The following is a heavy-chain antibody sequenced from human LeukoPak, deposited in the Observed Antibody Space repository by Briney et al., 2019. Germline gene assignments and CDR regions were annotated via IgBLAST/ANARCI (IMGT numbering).Heavy chain of an antibody. Sequence: PETLSLTCAVYGGSFSGYYWSWIRQPPGKGLEWIGEINHSGSTNYNPSLKSRVTISVDTSKNQFSLKLSSVTAADTAVYYCARGITLVIRNWFDPWGQGTLVTVSS. CDR3: ARGITLVIRNWFDP. J-gene: IGHJ5*02. CDR1: GGSFSGYY. CDR2: INHSGST. V-gene: IGHV4-34*01. D-gene: IGHD3-22*01.